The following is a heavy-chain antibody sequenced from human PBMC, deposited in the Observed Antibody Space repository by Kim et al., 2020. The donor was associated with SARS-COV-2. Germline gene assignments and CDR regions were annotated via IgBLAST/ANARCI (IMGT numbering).Heavy chain of an antibody. J-gene: IGHJ3*02. CDR3: ARDHIVQPGVAFEI. V-gene: IGHV1-18*01. Sequence: QKLQGRGTMTTDTSTSTAYMELRSLRSDDTAVYYCARDHIVQPGVAFEIWGQGTMVTVSS. D-gene: IGHD2-8*01.